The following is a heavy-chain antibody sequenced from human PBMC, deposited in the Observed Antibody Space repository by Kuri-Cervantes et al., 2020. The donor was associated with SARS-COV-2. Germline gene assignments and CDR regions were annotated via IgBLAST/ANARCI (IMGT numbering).Heavy chain of an antibody. Sequence: SLKISCAASGFTFDDYAMHWVRQAPGKGLEWVSGISWNSGSIGYADSVKGRFTISRDNAKNSLYLQMNSLRAEDTALYYCAKLVGYCSGGSCSGGFDYWGQGTLVTVSS. CDR1: GFTFDDYA. V-gene: IGHV3-9*01. D-gene: IGHD2-15*01. J-gene: IGHJ4*02. CDR3: AKLVGYCSGGSCSGGFDY. CDR2: ISWNSGSI.